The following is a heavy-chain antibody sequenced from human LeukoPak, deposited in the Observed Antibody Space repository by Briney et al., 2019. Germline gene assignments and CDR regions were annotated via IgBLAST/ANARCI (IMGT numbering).Heavy chain of an antibody. J-gene: IGHJ4*02. CDR1: GSYW. Sequence: GGSLRLSCAASGSYWMHWARQAPGKGLVWVSHINSDGSWTSYADSVKGRFTISKDNAKNTVYLQMNNPRAEDTAVYYCVSFYETYWGRGTLVTVSS. CDR2: INSDGSWT. D-gene: IGHD2/OR15-2a*01. V-gene: IGHV3-74*01. CDR3: VSFYETY.